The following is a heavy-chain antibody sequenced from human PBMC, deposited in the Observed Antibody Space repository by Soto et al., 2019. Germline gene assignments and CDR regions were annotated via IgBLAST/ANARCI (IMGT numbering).Heavy chain of an antibody. CDR2: ISYDGSDE. CDR1: GFAFRTYG. D-gene: IGHD6-13*01. CDR3: AKDQGSKQWYRSRWYKVDYYGMDV. J-gene: IGHJ6*02. Sequence: GGSLRLSCAASGFAFRTYGMHWVRQAAVKGLEWVALISYDGSDEYYADSVKGRFTISRDNSRNTLYLQMSSLRAADTAVYYCAKDQGSKQWYRSRWYKVDYYGMDVWGQGPTVTVSS. V-gene: IGHV3-30*18.